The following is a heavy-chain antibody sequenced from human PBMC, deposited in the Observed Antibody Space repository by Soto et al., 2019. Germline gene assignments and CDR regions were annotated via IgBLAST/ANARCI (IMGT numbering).Heavy chain of an antibody. J-gene: IGHJ6*02. CDR1: GYTFTRSG. CDR3: ERMGDVPYYYYGMDV. Sequence: QVQLVQSGAEVKKPGASVKVSCKASGYTFTRSGISWVRQAPGQGLEWMGWINGYNGNTNYTQKFQGRITMTTDTPTSTAYMELRSLRSDDTAVYYCERMGDVPYYYYGMDVWGQGTTVIVSS. D-gene: IGHD3-16*01. V-gene: IGHV1-18*01. CDR2: INGYNGNT.